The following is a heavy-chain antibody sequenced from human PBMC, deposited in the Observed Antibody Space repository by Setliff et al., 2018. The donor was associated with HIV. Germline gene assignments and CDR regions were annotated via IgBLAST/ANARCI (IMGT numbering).Heavy chain of an antibody. CDR1: GFDFSDYS. V-gene: IGHV3-21*01. J-gene: IGHJ1*01. D-gene: IGHD3-16*02. CDR2: ITGASGFI. CDR3: ARDRDPHYDYVWGNYRPEYFRH. Sequence: GGSLRLSCAASGFDFSDYSMNWVRQAPGKGLEWVSCITGASGFIDYADSVKGRFTVSRDNAKNAVYLQMNSLRPEDTAVYYCARDRDPHYDYVWGNYRPEYFRHWGQGTRVTVSS.